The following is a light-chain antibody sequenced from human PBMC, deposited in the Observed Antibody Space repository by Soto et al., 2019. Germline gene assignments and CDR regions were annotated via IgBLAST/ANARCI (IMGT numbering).Light chain of an antibody. V-gene: IGLV2-14*03. CDR2: DVT. Sequence: QSALTQPASVSGSPGQSITISCTGTSSDIGGYNYVSWYQQHPGKAPKLMIYDVTYQPSGVSNRFSASKSGNTASLTISGLQAEDEADYYCASYASSNTVLFGGGTKLTVL. J-gene: IGLJ2*01. CDR3: ASYASSNTVL. CDR1: SSDIGGYNY.